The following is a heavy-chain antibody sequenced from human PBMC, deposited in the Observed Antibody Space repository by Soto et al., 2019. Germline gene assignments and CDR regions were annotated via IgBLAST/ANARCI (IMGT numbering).Heavy chain of an antibody. CDR1: GYTFTSYG. CDR3: ARWTRAEYYFDY. CDR2: ISAYNGNT. J-gene: IGHJ4*02. V-gene: IGHV1-18*01. Sequence: ASVKVSCKASGYTFTSYGISWVRQAPGQGLEWMGWISAYNGNTNYAQKLQGRVTMTTDTSTSTAYMEPRSLRSDDTAVYYCARWTRAEYYFDYWGQGTLVTVSS.